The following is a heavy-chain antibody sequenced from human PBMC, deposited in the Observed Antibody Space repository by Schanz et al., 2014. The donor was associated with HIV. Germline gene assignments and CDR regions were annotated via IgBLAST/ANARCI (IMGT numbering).Heavy chain of an antibody. CDR1: GGSFSDYY. J-gene: IGHJ5*02. CDR2: ISYSGNT. Sequence: QVQLQQWGAGLLKPSETLSLTCAVYGGSFSDYYWSWIRQPPGKGLEWIGYISYSGNTHYKASLKSRVSISADTSQNQFSLKLRSVTAADTAIYYCARLMIENGGDPWGQGSLVTVSS. V-gene: IGHV4-34*01. D-gene: IGHD3-16*01. CDR3: ARLMIENGGDP.